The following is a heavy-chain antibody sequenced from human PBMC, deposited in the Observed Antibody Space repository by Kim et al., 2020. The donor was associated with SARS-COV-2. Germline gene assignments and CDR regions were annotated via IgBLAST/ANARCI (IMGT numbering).Heavy chain of an antibody. D-gene: IGHD5-18*01. J-gene: IGHJ4*02. V-gene: IGHV5-51*01. Sequence: SPSVQGQVTIAADKSISTASLQWSSLKASDTAMYYCARPPSDSYGSYDYWGQGTLVTVSS. CDR3: ARPPSDSYGSYDY.